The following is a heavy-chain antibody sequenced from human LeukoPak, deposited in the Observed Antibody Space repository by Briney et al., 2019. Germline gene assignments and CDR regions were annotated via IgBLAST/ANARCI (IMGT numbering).Heavy chain of an antibody. CDR1: GGSISSSSYY. D-gene: IGHD5-24*01. Sequence: PSETLSLTCTVSGGSISSSSYYWGWIRQPPGKGLEWIGSIYYSGSTYYNPSLKSRVTISVDTSKNQFSLKLSSVTAADTAVYYCARDLARWHFDYWGQGTLVTVSS. J-gene: IGHJ4*02. CDR3: ARDLARWHFDY. V-gene: IGHV4-39*07. CDR2: IYYSGST.